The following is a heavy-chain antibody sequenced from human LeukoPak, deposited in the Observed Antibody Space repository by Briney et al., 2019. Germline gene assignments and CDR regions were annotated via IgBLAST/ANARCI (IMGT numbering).Heavy chain of an antibody. CDR3: ARVVDHDYGDYYLDY. V-gene: IGHV3-53*01. J-gene: IGHJ4*02. CDR2: IYSGGST. CDR1: GFTLSSND. D-gene: IGHD4-17*01. Sequence: PGGSLRLSCAASGFTLSSNDMSWVRQAPGKGLECISLIYSGGSTDYTDSVKGRLTISRDNSKNTLYLQMNSLRAEDTAVYYCARVVDHDYGDYYLDYWGQGTLVTVSS.